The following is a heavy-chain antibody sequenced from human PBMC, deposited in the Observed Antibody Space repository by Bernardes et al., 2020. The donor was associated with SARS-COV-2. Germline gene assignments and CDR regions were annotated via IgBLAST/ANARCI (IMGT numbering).Heavy chain of an antibody. Sequence: SETLSLTCAVSGASISSGGYSWSWIRQPPGKGLEWTGHIYHSGSTFYNPSLKSRITISLDRSKNQFTLRLSSVTAADTGVYFCARFGDLRSGMDVWGQGTTITVSS. J-gene: IGHJ6*02. CDR3: ARFGDLRSGMDV. V-gene: IGHV4-30-2*01. CDR1: GASISSGGYS. D-gene: IGHD3-10*01. CDR2: IYHSGST.